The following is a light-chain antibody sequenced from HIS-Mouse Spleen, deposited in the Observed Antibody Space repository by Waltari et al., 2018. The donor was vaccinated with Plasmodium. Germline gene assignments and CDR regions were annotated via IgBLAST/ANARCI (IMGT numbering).Light chain of an antibody. Sequence: SYELTQPPSVSVSPGQTATIPFSGDKLGAKYACWYQQKPGQSPVLVIYQESKRPSGIPERFSGSNSGNTATLTISGTQAMDEADYYCQAWDSSTVVFGGGTKLTVL. CDR1: KLGAKY. J-gene: IGLJ2*01. CDR2: QES. CDR3: QAWDSSTVV. V-gene: IGLV3-1*01.